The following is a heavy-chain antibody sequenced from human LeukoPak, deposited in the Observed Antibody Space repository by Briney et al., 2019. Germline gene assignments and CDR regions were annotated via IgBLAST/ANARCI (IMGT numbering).Heavy chain of an antibody. CDR2: INPNSGGT. D-gene: IGHD6-19*01. CDR1: GYTFTSYY. CDR3: ARLQWLDYDAFDI. J-gene: IGHJ3*02. V-gene: IGHV1-2*04. Sequence: ASVKVSCKASGYTFTSYYMHWVRQAPGQGLEWMGWINPNSGGTNYAQKFQGWVTMTRDTSINTAYMELSRLRSDDTAVYYCARLQWLDYDAFDIWGQGTMVTVSS.